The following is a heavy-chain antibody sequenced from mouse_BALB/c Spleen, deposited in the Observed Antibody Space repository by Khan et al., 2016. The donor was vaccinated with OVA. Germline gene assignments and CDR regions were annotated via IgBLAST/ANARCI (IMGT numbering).Heavy chain of an antibody. V-gene: IGHV2-6-5*01. J-gene: IGHJ4*01. Sequence: QVQLKESGPGLVAPSQSLSITCTVSGFSLSDYGVSWIRQPPGKGLEWLGVIWGGGSTYYNSALKSRLSISKDNSKSQVFLKMNSLQTDDTAMYXCAKGLGSYYFALDYWGQGTSVTVSS. CDR3: AKGLGSYYFALDY. D-gene: IGHD3-3*01. CDR1: GFSLSDYG. CDR2: IWGGGST.